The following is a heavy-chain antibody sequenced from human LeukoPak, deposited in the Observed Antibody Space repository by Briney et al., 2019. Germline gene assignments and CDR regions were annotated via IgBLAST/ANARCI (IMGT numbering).Heavy chain of an antibody. CDR1: GFIFSSYA. J-gene: IGHJ1*01. CDR2: ISGSGGST. D-gene: IGHD1-7*01. Sequence: GGSQRLFCAASGFIFSSYAMSWVRHAPGKGLEWVSAISGSGGSTYYADSVKGRLTISRDISKNTLYLQMNSLRAEDTAVYYCANLDNWNYLEYFQHWGQGTLVTVSS. V-gene: IGHV3-23*01. CDR3: ANLDNWNYLEYFQH.